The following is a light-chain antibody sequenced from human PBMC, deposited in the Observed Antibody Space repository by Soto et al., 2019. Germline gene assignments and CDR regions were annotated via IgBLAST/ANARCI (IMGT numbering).Light chain of an antibody. Sequence: QSALTQPPSASGSPGQSVTISCTGTSSDVGGYNCVSWYQQHPGKAPKLMIYEVSKRPSGVPDRFSGSKSGNTASLTVSGLQAEDEADYYCSSYAGSNIPVVFGGGTKHTVL. V-gene: IGLV2-8*01. J-gene: IGLJ2*01. CDR2: EVS. CDR1: SSDVGGYNC. CDR3: SSYAGSNIPVV.